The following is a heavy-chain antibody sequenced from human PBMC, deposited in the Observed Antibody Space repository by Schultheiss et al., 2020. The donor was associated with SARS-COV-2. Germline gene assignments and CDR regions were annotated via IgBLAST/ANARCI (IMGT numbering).Heavy chain of an antibody. CDR1: GFTFSSYE. CDR2: ISSSGSTI. Sequence: GESLKISCAASGFTFSSYEMNWVRQAPGKGLEWVSYISSSGSTIYYADSVKGRFTISRDNAKNSLYLQMNSLRAEDTAVYYCARDVNYYGSGSADYYGMDVWGQGTTVTVSS. D-gene: IGHD3-10*01. J-gene: IGHJ6*02. V-gene: IGHV3-48*03. CDR3: ARDVNYYGSGSADYYGMDV.